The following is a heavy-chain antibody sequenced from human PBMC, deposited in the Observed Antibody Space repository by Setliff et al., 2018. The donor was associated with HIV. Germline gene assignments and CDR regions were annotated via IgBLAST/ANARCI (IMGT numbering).Heavy chain of an antibody. V-gene: IGHV4-38-2*02. D-gene: IGHD3-16*02. CDR1: GPSLSTGHH. CDR3: ARAYYDHLWASYRFDY. J-gene: IGHJ4*02. Sequence: SETLSLTCSVSGPSLSTGHHWGWIRQTPEKGLEWIGSSSDSGYTHYNPSLKSRVTISLDMSKNQFSLKLNSVTAADTATYYCARAYYDHLWASYRFDYWGQGTLVTVSS. CDR2: SSDSGYT.